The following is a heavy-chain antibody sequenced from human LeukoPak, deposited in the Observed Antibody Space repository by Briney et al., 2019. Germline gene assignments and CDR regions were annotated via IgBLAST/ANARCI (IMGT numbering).Heavy chain of an antibody. J-gene: IGHJ6*02. CDR2: TWFDGSKK. Sequence: GGSLRLSCGASGFTFRNFGMHWVRQAPGKGPEWVAVTWFDGSKKYYADSVKGRFTISRDNSKNTLSLQMNSLRAEDTAVYYCARVANITTFGMDVWGQGTTVTVSS. CDR1: GFTFRNFG. V-gene: IGHV3-33*01. D-gene: IGHD3-9*01. CDR3: ARVANITTFGMDV.